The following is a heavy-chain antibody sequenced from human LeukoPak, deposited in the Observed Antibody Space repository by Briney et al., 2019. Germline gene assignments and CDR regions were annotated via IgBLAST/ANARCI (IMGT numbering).Heavy chain of an antibody. Sequence: SVKVSCKASGGTFSSYAISWVRQAPGQGLEWMGGIIPIFGTANYAPNFQGKITLTADKSTSTAYMELSSLRSEDTAVYYCARGGIAAAGAFDYWGQGTLVTVSS. CDR1: GGTFSSYA. D-gene: IGHD6-13*01. J-gene: IGHJ4*02. V-gene: IGHV1-69*06. CDR2: IIPIFGTA. CDR3: ARGGIAAAGAFDY.